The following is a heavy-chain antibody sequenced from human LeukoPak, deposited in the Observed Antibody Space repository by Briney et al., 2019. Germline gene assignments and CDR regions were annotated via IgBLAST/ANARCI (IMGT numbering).Heavy chain of an antibody. CDR3: ARGGYDFWSGYGHFDY. J-gene: IGHJ4*02. V-gene: IGHV4-59*01. CDR1: GFTFSDYY. Sequence: LRLSCAASGFTFSDYYMSWIRQAPGKGLEWVGYIYYSGSTNYNPSLKSRVTISVDTSKNQFSLKLSSVTAADTAVYYCARGGYDFWSGYGHFDYWGQGTLVTVSS. CDR2: IYYSGST. D-gene: IGHD3-3*01.